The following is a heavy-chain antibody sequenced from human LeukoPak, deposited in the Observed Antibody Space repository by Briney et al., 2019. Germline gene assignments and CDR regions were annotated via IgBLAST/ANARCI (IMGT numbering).Heavy chain of an antibody. V-gene: IGHV1-18*01. CDR3: AREIYSNFPYYFDY. D-gene: IGHD4-11*01. CDR2: ISAYNGNT. Sequence: ASVKVSCKASGYTFTSYGISWVRQAPGQGFEWMGWISAYNGNTNYAQKLQGRVTMTTDTSTSTAYMELRSLRSDDTAVYYCAREIYSNFPYYFDYWGQGTLVTVSS. J-gene: IGHJ4*02. CDR1: GYTFTSYG.